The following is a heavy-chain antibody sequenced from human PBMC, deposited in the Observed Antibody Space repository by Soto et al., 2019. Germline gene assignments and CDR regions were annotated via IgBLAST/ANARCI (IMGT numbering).Heavy chain of an antibody. D-gene: IGHD6-13*01. V-gene: IGHV3-9*01. CDR3: AISRAAAGYMSVDYYYMDV. J-gene: IGHJ6*03. CDR2: ISWNSGSI. CDR1: GFTFDDYA. Sequence: GGSLRLSCAASGFTFDDYAMHWVRQAPGKGLEWVSGISWNSGSIGYADSVKGRFTISRNNAKNSLYLQMNSLRAEDTALYYCAISRAAAGYMSVDYYYMDVWGKGTTVTVSS.